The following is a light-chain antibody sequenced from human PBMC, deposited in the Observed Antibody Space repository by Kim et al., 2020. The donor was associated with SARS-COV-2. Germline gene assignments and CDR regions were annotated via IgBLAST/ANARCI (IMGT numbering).Light chain of an antibody. CDR3: QKYDSAPWT. CDR1: QDIANY. CDR2: AAS. V-gene: IGKV1-27*01. J-gene: IGKJ1*01. Sequence: DIQMTQSPSSLSASVGDGVTITCRASQDIANYLAWYQQKPGKVPKLLVYAASALKSGVPSRFSGNRSGTDFTLTISNLQPEDVATYWQKYDSAPWTVGQGTKVDIK.